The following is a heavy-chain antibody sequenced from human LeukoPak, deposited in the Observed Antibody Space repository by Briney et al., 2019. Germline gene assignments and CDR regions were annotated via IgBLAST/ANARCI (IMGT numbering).Heavy chain of an antibody. Sequence: GESLKISSKGSGXSFTTYCIGWVRQMPGRGLEWMGIIYPGDSDTRYSPSFKGQVTISADKSISTAYLQWSSLKASDTAMYYCAKMYSTSPGSFDYWGQGTLVTVSS. D-gene: IGHD2-8*01. CDR2: IYPGDSDT. V-gene: IGHV5-51*01. CDR3: AKMYSTSPGSFDY. CDR1: GXSFTTYC. J-gene: IGHJ4*02.